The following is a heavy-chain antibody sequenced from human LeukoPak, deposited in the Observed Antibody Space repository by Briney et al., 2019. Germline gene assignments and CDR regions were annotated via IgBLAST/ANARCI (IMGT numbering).Heavy chain of an antibody. CDR2: INKDGSEK. CDR1: GLTFSNYY. J-gene: IGHJ4*02. CDR3: ARDKVTY. V-gene: IGHV3-7*01. Sequence: GGSLRLSCAASGLTFSNYYMSWARQAPGKGLEWVAHINKDGSEKYYVDSVKGRFTISRDNAKNSLYLQMNSLRVEDTAVYYCARDKVTYWGRGTLVTVSS.